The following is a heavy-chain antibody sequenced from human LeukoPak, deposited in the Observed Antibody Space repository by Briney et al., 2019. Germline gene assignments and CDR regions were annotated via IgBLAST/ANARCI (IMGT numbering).Heavy chain of an antibody. CDR3: AKAPTYYYGSGSYSVLDC. Sequence: PGGSLRLSCAASGFTFSSYGMSWVRQAPGKGLEWVSAISGSGGSTYYADSVKGRFTISRDNSKNTLYLQMNSLRAEDTAVYYCAKAPTYYYGSGSYSVLDCWGQGTLVTVSS. J-gene: IGHJ4*02. CDR2: ISGSGGST. D-gene: IGHD3-10*01. V-gene: IGHV3-23*01. CDR1: GFTFSSYG.